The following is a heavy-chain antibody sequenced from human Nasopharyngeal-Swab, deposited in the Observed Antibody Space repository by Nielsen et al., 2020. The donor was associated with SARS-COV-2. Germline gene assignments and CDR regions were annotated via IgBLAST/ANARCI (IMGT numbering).Heavy chain of an antibody. Sequence: WVRQAPGQGLEWMGWISAYNGNTNYAQKLQGRVTMTTDTSTSTAYMELRSLRSDDTAVYYCARVVYYYDSSGYYSDYWGQGTLVTVSS. D-gene: IGHD3-22*01. CDR2: ISAYNGNT. CDR3: ARVVYYYDSSGYYSDY. J-gene: IGHJ4*02. V-gene: IGHV1-18*01.